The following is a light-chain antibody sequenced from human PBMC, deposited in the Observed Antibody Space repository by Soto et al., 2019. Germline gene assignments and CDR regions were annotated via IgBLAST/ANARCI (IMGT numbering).Light chain of an antibody. Sequence: DIVMTQSPLSLPVTPGQPASISCGSSQSLLHSNGYNYLDWYLQKPGQSPQLMIXLGXNRASGVPDRFSGSGSGTDFTLKISRVEAEDVGVYYCMQALQTPLTFGGGTKVDIK. CDR1: QSLLHSNGYNY. V-gene: IGKV2-28*01. CDR3: MQALQTPLT. J-gene: IGKJ4*01. CDR2: LGX.